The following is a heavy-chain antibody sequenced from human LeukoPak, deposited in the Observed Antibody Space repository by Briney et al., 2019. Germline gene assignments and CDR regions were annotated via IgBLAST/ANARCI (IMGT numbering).Heavy chain of an antibody. CDR3: ARDIVVVPAASWEYLGPENWFDP. CDR2: IYYSGST. CDR1: GGSISSSSYY. D-gene: IGHD2-2*01. J-gene: IGHJ5*02. Sequence: SETLSLTCTVSGGSISSSSYYWGWIRQPPGKGLEWIGSIYYSGSTYYNPSLKSRVTISVDTSKNQFSLKLSSVTAADTAVYYCARDIVVVPAASWEYLGPENWFDPWGQGTLVTVSS. V-gene: IGHV4-39*02.